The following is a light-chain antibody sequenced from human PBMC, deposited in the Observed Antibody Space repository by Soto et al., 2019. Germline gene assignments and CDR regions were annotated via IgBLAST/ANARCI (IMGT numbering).Light chain of an antibody. CDR1: SIDVGGYNY. CDR3: SSYTSSSTLDV. V-gene: IGLV2-14*01. CDR2: EVS. Sequence: TGTSIDVGGYNYVSWYQQHPGKAPKLMIYEVSNRPSGVSNRFSGSKSGNTASLTISGLQAEDEADYYCSSYTSSSTLDVFGTGTKVTVL. J-gene: IGLJ1*01.